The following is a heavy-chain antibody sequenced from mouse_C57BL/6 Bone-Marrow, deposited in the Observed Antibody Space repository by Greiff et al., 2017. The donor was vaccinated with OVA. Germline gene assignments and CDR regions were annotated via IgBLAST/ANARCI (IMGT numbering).Heavy chain of an antibody. Sequence: EVQLQESGPELVKPGASVKMSCKASGYTFTDYNMHWVKQSHGKSLEWIGYINPNNGGTSYNQKFKGKATLTVNKSSSTAYMELRSLTSEDSAVYYCASGYYGNSSFAYWGQGTLVTVSA. J-gene: IGHJ3*01. D-gene: IGHD2-1*01. CDR3: ASGYYGNSSFAY. V-gene: IGHV1-22*01. CDR1: GYTFTDYN. CDR2: INPNNGGT.